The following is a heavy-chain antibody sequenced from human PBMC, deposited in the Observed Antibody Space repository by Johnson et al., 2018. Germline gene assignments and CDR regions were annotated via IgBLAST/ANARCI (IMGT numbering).Heavy chain of an antibody. CDR2: ISHDGSNT. CDR1: GFMFSYYA. Sequence: QVQLVQSGGGVVQPGRSLRLSCAASGFMFSYYAMQWVRQAPGKGLEWVALISHDGSNTYSADSVKGRFTISSDNSKNMLNLQMNSLRAEDTAVYYCGRATGDCSGGSCYSDLDYWGQGTLVTVSS. D-gene: IGHD2-15*01. V-gene: IGHV3-30-3*01. CDR3: GRATGDCSGGSCYSDLDY. J-gene: IGHJ4*02.